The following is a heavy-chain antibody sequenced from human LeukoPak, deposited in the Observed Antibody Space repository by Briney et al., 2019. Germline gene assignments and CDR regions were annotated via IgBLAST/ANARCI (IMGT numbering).Heavy chain of an antibody. V-gene: IGHV4-59*11. CDR2: IRYSGST. CDR1: GGSLSGHY. D-gene: IGHD3-16*01. Sequence: SETLSLTCTVSGGSLSGHYWSWIWQPPGKGLEWIGYIRYSGSTNYNPSLKSRITISVDTPKNLFSLSLTSVTAADTGVYYCARLHALGAEEFDPWGQGTLVTVSS. CDR3: ARLHALGAEEFDP. J-gene: IGHJ5*02.